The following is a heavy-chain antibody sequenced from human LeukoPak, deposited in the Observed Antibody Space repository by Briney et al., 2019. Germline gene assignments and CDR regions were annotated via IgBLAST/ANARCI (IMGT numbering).Heavy chain of an antibody. V-gene: IGHV1-24*01. CDR3: ATVAPEDYYFDY. Sequence: ASVKVSCKVSGYTLTELSMHWVQQAPGKGLEWMGGFDPEDGETIYAQKFQGRVAMTEDTSTDTAYMELSSLRSEDTAVYYCATVAPEDYYFDYWGQGTLVTVSS. CDR2: FDPEDGET. J-gene: IGHJ4*02. CDR1: GYTLTELS. D-gene: IGHD3/OR15-3a*01.